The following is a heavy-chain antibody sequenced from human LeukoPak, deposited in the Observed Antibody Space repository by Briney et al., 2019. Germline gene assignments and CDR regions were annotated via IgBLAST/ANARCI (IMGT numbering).Heavy chain of an antibody. CDR3: AREGYSSSSSTGDYYYMDV. CDR1: GFTFSSYW. J-gene: IGHJ6*03. Sequence: PGGSLRLSCAASGFTFSSYWMSWVRQAPGKGLEWVANIKQDGSEKYYVDSVKGRFTISRDNAKNSLYLQMNSLRAEDTAVYYCAREGYSSSSSTGDYYYMDVWGKGTTVTVSS. D-gene: IGHD6-6*01. V-gene: IGHV3-7*01. CDR2: IKQDGSEK.